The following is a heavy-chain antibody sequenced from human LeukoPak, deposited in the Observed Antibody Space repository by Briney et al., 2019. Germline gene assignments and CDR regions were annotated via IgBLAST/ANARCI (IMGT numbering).Heavy chain of an antibody. J-gene: IGHJ4*02. CDR3: ARGSRGGYSLGY. CDR2: INPNSGDT. V-gene: IGHV1-2*06. D-gene: IGHD4-23*01. Sequence: ASVKVSCKTSGYTFTAYYMHWVRQAPGQGLEGMGRINPNSGDTNFPQKFQGRVNMTRDTSIRTVYMILSRLRSDDTAVYYCARGSRGGYSLGYWGQGTLLTVSS. CDR1: GYTFTAYY.